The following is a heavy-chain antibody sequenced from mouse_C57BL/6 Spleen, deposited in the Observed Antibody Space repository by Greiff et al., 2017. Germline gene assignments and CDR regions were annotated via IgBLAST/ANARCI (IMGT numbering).Heavy chain of an antibody. CDR2: ISDGGSYT. CDR1: GFTFSSYA. CDR3: AREEANRPFAY. V-gene: IGHV5-4*01. D-gene: IGHD3-2*02. J-gene: IGHJ3*01. Sequence: EVMLVESGGGLVKPGGSLKLSCAASGFTFSSYAMSWVRQTPEKRLEWVATISDGGSYTYYPDNVTGRFTISSDNAKTNLYLQMSHLKSEDTAMYYCAREEANRPFAYWGQGTLVTVSA.